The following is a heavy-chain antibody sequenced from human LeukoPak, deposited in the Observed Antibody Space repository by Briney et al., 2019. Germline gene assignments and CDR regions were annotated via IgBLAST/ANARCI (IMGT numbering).Heavy chain of an antibody. D-gene: IGHD4-11*01. Sequence: PSETLSLTCTVSGGSISSSSYYWGWIRQPPGKGLEWIGSIYYSGSTYYNPSLKSRVTISVDTSKNQFSLQLNSVTPEDTAVYYCARGQYSAHDYWGQGTLVTVSS. V-gene: IGHV4-39*01. CDR3: ARGQYSAHDY. CDR1: GGSISSSSYY. J-gene: IGHJ4*02. CDR2: IYYSGST.